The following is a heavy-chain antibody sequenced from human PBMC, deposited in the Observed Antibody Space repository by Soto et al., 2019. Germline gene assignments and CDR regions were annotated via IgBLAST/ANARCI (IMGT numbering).Heavy chain of an antibody. CDR1: GFTFSSYD. J-gene: IGHJ6*02. Sequence: GGSLRLSCAASGFTFSSYDMHWVRQATGKGLEWVSAIGTAGDPYYPGSVKGRFTISRENAKNSLYLQMNSLRAGDTAVYYCARGSIAADGTNYYYGMDVWGQGTTVTVSS. CDR2: IGTAGDP. D-gene: IGHD6-13*01. CDR3: ARGSIAADGTNYYYGMDV. V-gene: IGHV3-13*05.